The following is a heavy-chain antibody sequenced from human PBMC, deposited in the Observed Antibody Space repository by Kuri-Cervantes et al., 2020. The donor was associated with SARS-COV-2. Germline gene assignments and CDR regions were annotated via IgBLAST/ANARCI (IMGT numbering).Heavy chain of an antibody. CDR1: GGTFSSYA. V-gene: IGHV1-8*03. D-gene: IGHD3-3*01. CDR3: ARGDGSGCDY. J-gene: IGHJ4*02. CDR2: MNPNSGNT. Sequence: ASVKVSCKASGGTFSSYAISWVRQAPGQGLEWMGWMNPNSGNTGYAQKFQGRVTITRNTSISTAYMELSSLRSEDTAVYYCARGDGSGCDYWGQGTLVTVSS.